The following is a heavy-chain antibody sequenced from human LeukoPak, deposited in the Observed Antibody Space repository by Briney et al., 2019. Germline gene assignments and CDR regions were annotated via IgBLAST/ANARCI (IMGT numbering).Heavy chain of an antibody. V-gene: IGHV3-23*01. J-gene: IGHJ4*02. CDR2: ISGSGGST. D-gene: IGHD6-19*01. CDR1: GFTFSSYA. CDR3: AKHFYSSGWYFDY. Sequence: PGGSLRLSCAASGFTFSSYAMSWVRQAPGKGLEWVSAISGSGGSTYYADSVKGRFTISRDNSKHTLYLQMNSLRAEDTAVYYCAKHFYSSGWYFDYWGQGTLVTVSS.